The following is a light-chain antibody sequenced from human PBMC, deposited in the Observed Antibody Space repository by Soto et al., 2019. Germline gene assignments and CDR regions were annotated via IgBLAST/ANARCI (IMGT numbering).Light chain of an antibody. J-gene: IGKJ5*01. CDR2: AAS. V-gene: IGKV1-39*01. Sequence: DIQMTQSPSSLSASVGDRVTITCLASQSISSYLNWYQQKPGKAPKLLIYAASSLQSGVPSRFSGSGSGTDFTLTISSLQPEDFAVYFCQQFKNYPSTFGQVTRREIK. CDR3: QQFKNYPST. CDR1: QSISSY.